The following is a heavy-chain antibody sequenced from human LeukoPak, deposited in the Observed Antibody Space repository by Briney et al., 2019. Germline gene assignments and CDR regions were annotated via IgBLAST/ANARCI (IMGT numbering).Heavy chain of an antibody. CDR2: ISSSGSTI. CDR3: ARVEYSSATDYYYYYMDV. J-gene: IGHJ6*03. CDR1: GFTFSDYY. D-gene: IGHD6-6*01. Sequence: GGSLRLSCAASGFTFSDYYMSWIRQAPGKGLEWVSYISSSGSTIYYADSVKGRFTISRGNAKNSLYLQMNSLRAEDTAVYYCARVEYSSATDYYYYYMDVWGKGTTVTVSS. V-gene: IGHV3-11*04.